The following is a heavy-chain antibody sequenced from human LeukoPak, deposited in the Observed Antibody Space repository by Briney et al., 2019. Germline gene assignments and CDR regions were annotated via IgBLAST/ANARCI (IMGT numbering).Heavy chain of an antibody. J-gene: IGHJ6*03. CDR1: GFAFGGYW. Sequence: GGSLRLSCAASGFAFGGYWMSWVRQAPGKGLQWVANIKQDGSEKYYVDSVKGRFTISRDNADNSLYLQMNSLRAEDTAVYYCAADRWDYSGTYFYYYYMDVWGKGTTVSVSS. V-gene: IGHV3-7*01. CDR3: AADRWDYSGTYFYYYYMDV. D-gene: IGHD1-26*01. CDR2: IKQDGSEK.